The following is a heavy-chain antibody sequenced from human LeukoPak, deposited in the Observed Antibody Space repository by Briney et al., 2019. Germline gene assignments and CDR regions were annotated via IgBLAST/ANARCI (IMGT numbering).Heavy chain of an antibody. V-gene: IGHV3-74*01. Sequence: GGSLRLSCAASGVTFSSYWMSWVRQAPGKGLVWVSRINTDESKINHADSVKGRFTISRDNAKNMLYLQMNSLRAEDTAVYYCARGGLFKYFFDYWGQGTPVTVSS. D-gene: IGHD2-15*01. J-gene: IGHJ4*02. CDR3: ARGGLFKYFFDY. CDR1: GVTFSSYW. CDR2: INTDESKI.